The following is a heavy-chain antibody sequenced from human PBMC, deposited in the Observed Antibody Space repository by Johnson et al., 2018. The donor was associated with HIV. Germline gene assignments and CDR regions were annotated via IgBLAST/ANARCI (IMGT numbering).Heavy chain of an antibody. D-gene: IGHD2-8*02. V-gene: IGHV3-20*04. J-gene: IGHJ3*02. CDR3: GRESTGAGTAFDI. CDR2: INWNGDNT. Sequence: VQLVESGGGLVQPGRSLRLSCTASGFTFDDYGMSWVRQAPGKGLEWVSGINWNGDNTGYGDSVKGRFTISRDNAQNSLYLQMNSLRAEDTAVYYCGRESTGAGTAFDIWGQGTMVTVSS. CDR1: GFTFDDYG.